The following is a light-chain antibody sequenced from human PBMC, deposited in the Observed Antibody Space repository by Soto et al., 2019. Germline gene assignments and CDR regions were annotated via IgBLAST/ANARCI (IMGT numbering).Light chain of an antibody. CDR3: QQYDKRPPT. CDR1: QDISNY. CDR2: DAS. J-gene: IGKJ4*01. V-gene: IGKV1-33*01. Sequence: DTQMTQSPSSLSASVGDRVTITCQASQDISNYLKWYQQKVGKAPKLLIYDASNLETGVPSRFSGRGSGTDFTFTITGLQPEDIATYYCQQYDKRPPTFGGGTKVEIK.